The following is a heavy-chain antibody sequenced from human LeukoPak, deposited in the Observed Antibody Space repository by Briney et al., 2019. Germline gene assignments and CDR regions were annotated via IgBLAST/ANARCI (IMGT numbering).Heavy chain of an antibody. V-gene: IGHV4-38-2*01. D-gene: IGHD6-19*01. CDR1: GYSISSGYY. CDR3: ARKDSSGWSMTFDI. J-gene: IGHJ3*02. Sequence: SETLSLTCAVSGYSISSGYYWGWIRQPPGKGLEWIGSIYHSGSTYHNPSLKSRVTISVDTSKNQFSLKLSSVTAADTAVYYCARKDSSGWSMTFDIWGQGTMVTVSS. CDR2: IYHSGST.